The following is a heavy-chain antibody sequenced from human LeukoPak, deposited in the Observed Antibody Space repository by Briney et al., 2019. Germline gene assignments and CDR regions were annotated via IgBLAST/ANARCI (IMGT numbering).Heavy chain of an antibody. CDR2: IIPIHDVA. CDR1: GGTFNTYA. D-gene: IGHD6-19*01. Sequence: SVKVSCKASGGTFNTYAITWVRQAPGQGLDWMGRIIPIHDVAYSAQRFQCRVTITADRSTSTVYMELRSLRSEDAAVYYCAGTPRGGWYEVGYYFDYWGQGTLVTVSS. J-gene: IGHJ4*02. CDR3: AGTPRGGWYEVGYYFDY. V-gene: IGHV1-69*04.